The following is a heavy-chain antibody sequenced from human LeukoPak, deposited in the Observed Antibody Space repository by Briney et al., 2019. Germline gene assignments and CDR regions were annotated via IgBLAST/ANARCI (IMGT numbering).Heavy chain of an antibody. CDR3: ARDGADFWSGYYTPWYFDY. CDR2: INHSGST. J-gene: IGHJ4*02. Sequence: SETLSLTCAVSGYSIGSGFHWGWIRQSPGKGLEWIGEINHSGSTNYNPSLKSRVTISVDTSKNQFSLKLSSVTAADTAVYYCARDGADFWSGYYTPWYFDYWGQGTLVTVSS. D-gene: IGHD3-3*01. CDR1: GYSIGSGFH. V-gene: IGHV4-38-2*02.